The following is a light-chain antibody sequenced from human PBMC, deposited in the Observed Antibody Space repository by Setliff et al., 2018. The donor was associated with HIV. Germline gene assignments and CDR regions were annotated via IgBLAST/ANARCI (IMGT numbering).Light chain of an antibody. J-gene: IGLJ1*01. CDR1: SSDIGGYSY. V-gene: IGLV2-14*01. CDR2: EVR. CDR3: SSYVISNTLP. Sequence: QSVLTQPASVSGSPGQSITISCTGTSSDIGGYSYVSWYQQHPGRAPKLIIYEVRNRPSGVSNRFSGSKSGNTASLTISGLQAEDEADYYCSSYVISNTLPFGTGTKVTVL.